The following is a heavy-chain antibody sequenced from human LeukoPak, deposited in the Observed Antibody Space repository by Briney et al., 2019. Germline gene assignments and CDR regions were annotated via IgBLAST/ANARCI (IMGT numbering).Heavy chain of an antibody. D-gene: IGHD3-22*01. CDR1: GITLSNYG. J-gene: IGHJ4*02. V-gene: IGHV3-23*01. CDR3: AKRGVVIRVILVGFHKEAYYFDS. CDR2: ISGSGGTT. Sequence: GGSLRLSCAVSGITLSNYGMSWVRQAPGKGLEWVAGISGSGGTTNYADSVKGRFTISRDNPKNTLFLHMNSLRAEDTAVYFCAKRGVVIRVILVGFHKEAYYFDSWGQGTLVTVSS.